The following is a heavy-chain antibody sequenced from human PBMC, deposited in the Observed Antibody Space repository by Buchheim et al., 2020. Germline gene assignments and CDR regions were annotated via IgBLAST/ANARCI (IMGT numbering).Heavy chain of an antibody. CDR1: GLTFSTFT. V-gene: IGHV3-21*01. Sequence: EVRLVESGGGLVKSGESLRLSCVVSGLTFSTFTMNWVRQSPGKGLEWVSVISSSTSYINYADSVRGRFTISRDNAKNSLYLQMNSLRDEDTAVYYCARDILEWSLNWFDPWGQGTL. D-gene: IGHD3-3*01. J-gene: IGHJ5*02. CDR2: ISSSTSYI. CDR3: ARDILEWSLNWFDP.